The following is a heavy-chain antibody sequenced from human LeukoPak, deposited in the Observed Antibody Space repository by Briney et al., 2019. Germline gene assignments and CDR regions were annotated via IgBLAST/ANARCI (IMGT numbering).Heavy chain of an antibody. CDR2: ISSSGSTI. Sequence: GGSLRLSCATSGFTFSSYGMNWLRQAPGKGLDWVSYISSSGSTISYADSVKGRFTISRDNAKNSLYLQMNSLRVEDTAVYYCARDLTATYWGQGTLVTVSS. J-gene: IGHJ4*02. V-gene: IGHV3-48*03. CDR3: ARDLTATY. CDR1: GFTFSSYG. D-gene: IGHD2-21*02.